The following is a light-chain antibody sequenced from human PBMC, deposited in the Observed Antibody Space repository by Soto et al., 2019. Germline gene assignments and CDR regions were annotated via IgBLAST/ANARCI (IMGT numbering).Light chain of an antibody. J-gene: IGLJ2*01. Sequence: LTQPASVSGSPGQSIAISCTGTSSDVGSYNSVSWYQQFPGKAPKLILYAVTNRPSGVSNRFSGSKSGNTASLTISGLQAEDEADYFCSSYTTSATLVFGVGTKLTVL. V-gene: IGLV2-14*01. CDR3: SSYTTSATLV. CDR1: SSDVGSYNS. CDR2: AVT.